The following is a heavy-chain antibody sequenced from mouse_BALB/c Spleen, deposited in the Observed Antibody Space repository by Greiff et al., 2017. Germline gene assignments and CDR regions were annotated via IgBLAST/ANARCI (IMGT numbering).Heavy chain of an antibody. V-gene: IGHV1-9*01. D-gene: IGHD2-1*01. CDR3: ARCGNTGYFDV. J-gene: IGHJ1*01. Sequence: VKLQESGAELMKPGASVKISCKATGYTFSSYWIEWVKQRPGHGLEWIGEILPGSGSTNYNEKFKGKATFTADTSSNTAYMQLSSLTSEDSAVYYCARCGNTGYFDVWGAGTTVTVSS. CDR1: GYTFSSYW. CDR2: ILPGSGST.